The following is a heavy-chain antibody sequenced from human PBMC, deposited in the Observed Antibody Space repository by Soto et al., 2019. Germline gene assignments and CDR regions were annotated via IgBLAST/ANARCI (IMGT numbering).Heavy chain of an antibody. J-gene: IGHJ4*02. CDR3: AKGAVTTNSIFDY. D-gene: IGHD4-17*01. CDR2: ISGGGGNT. V-gene: IGHV3-23*01. Sequence: GGSLRLSCAASGFTFSSYAMTWVRQAPGKGLEWVSVISGGGGNTYYAGSVKGRFTISRDNSKNTLYLQMNSLRAEDTAVYYCAKGAVTTNSIFDYWGQGTLVTVSS. CDR1: GFTFSSYA.